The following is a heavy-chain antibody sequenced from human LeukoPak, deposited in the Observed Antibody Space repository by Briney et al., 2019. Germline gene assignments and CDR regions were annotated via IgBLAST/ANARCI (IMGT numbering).Heavy chain of an antibody. V-gene: IGHV4-38-2*01. CDR3: ARGDSSGYCDY. D-gene: IGHD3-22*01. Sequence: SETLSLTCAVSGYSISSGYYWGWIRQPPGKGLEWIGSIYHSGSTHYNPSLKSRVTISVDTSKNQFSLKLSSVTAADTAVYYCARGDSSGYCDYWGQGTLVTVSS. CDR2: IYHSGST. CDR1: GYSISSGYY. J-gene: IGHJ4*02.